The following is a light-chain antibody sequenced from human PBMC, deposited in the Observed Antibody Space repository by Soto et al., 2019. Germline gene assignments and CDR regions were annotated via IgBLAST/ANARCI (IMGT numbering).Light chain of an antibody. J-gene: IGKJ4*01. CDR3: QQLNGYQLA. V-gene: IGKV1-9*01. CDR2: SAS. Sequence: DIQLTQSPSFLSAFVGDTVTITCRASQAMSTYLAWYQQKPGKVPKLLIRSASTLQSGVPPRFSGGGSGTEFTLTISTLQPDDSGIYYCQQLNGYQLAFGGGTKVDI. CDR1: QAMSTY.